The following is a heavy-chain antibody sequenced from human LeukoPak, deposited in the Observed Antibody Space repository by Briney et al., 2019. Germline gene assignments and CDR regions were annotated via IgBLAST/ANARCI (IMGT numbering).Heavy chain of an antibody. V-gene: IGHV3-30*04. Sequence: PGGSLRLSCAASGFTFNDYTMHWVRQAPGKGLEWVAVISYDGSNKYYADSVKGRFTISRDNSKNTLYLQMSSLRVEDTAVYYCARASVGWWHDRPYYMDVWGKGTTVTVSS. J-gene: IGHJ6*03. D-gene: IGHD2-8*02. CDR2: ISYDGSNK. CDR1: GFTFNDYT. CDR3: ARASVGWWHDRPYYMDV.